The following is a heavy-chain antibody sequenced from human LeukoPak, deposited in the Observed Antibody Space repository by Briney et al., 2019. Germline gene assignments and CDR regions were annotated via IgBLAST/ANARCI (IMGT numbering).Heavy chain of an antibody. CDR3: AKVQPGDYVLRFLEWLGTFDY. CDR2: IYYSGST. Sequence: PSETLSLTCTVSGGSISSSSYYWGWIRQPPGKGLEWIGSIYYSGSTYYNPSLKSRVTISVDTSKNQFSLKLSSVTAADTAVYYCAKVQPGDYVLRFLEWLGTFDYWGQGTLVTVSS. V-gene: IGHV4-39*01. D-gene: IGHD3-3*01. CDR1: GGSISSSSYY. J-gene: IGHJ4*02.